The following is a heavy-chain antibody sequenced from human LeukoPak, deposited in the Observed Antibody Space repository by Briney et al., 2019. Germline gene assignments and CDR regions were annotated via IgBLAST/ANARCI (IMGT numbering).Heavy chain of an antibody. Sequence: ASVKVSCKASGYTFTGYYMHWVRQAPGQGLEWMGWINPNSGGTNYAQKFQGRVTMTRDTSISTTYMELTRLRSDDTAVYYCARWSSTSSRGYYYMDVWGKGTTVTVSS. CDR3: ARWSSTSSRGYYYMDV. CDR1: GYTFTGYY. J-gene: IGHJ6*03. CDR2: INPNSGGT. D-gene: IGHD6-6*01. V-gene: IGHV1-2*02.